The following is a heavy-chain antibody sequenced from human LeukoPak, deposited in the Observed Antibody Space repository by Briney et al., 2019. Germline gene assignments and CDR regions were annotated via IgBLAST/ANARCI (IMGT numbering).Heavy chain of an antibody. CDR3: ARNQVLPFDVFNL. Sequence: SETLSLTCTVSGGSISSYYWSWIRQPPGKGLEWIGYIYYSGSTDYNSSLKSRVTMSIDTPKNQFYLKLSSATAADTAVYYCARNQVLPFDVFNLWGQGTMVTVSS. D-gene: IGHD1-14*01. J-gene: IGHJ3*01. CDR2: IYYSGST. CDR1: GGSISSYY. V-gene: IGHV4-59*08.